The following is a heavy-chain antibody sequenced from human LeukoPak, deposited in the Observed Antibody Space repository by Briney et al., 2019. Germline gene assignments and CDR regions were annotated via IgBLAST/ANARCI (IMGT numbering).Heavy chain of an antibody. CDR3: ARMPDILTGLDS. CDR1: GASISSYH. D-gene: IGHD3-9*01. CDR2: IFYSGST. J-gene: IGHJ4*02. Sequence: PSETLSLTCTVSGASISSYHWTWIRQPPGKGLEWIGYIFYSGSTNYNPSLKSRVTISLDTSKNQSSLKLSSVTTADTAVYYCARMPDILTGLDSWGQGTLVTVSS. V-gene: IGHV4-59*01.